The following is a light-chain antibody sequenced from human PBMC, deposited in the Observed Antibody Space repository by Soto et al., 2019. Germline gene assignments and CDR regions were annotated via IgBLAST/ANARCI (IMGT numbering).Light chain of an antibody. Sequence: IVLTQSPGTLSLSPGERATLSCRASQSFSATYLAWYQQKPGRAPRLLIYGASSRAPGIPDRFSGSGSGTDFTPTISRRAPEDLAVYYFKQNGTPRTFGQGTKVKTK. CDR3: KQNGTPRT. CDR1: QSFSATY. V-gene: IGKV3-20*01. J-gene: IGKJ1*01. CDR2: GAS.